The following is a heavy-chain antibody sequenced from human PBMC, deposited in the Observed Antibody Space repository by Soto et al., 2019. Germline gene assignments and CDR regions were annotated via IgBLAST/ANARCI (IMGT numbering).Heavy chain of an antibody. CDR2: ISSSGSTI. Sequence: GGSLRLSCAASGFTFSDYYMSWIRQAPGKGLEWVSYISSSGSTIYYADSVKGRFTISRDNAKNSLYLQMNSLRAEDTAVYYCARKDYDFWSGPPGALDIWGQGTMVTVSS. CDR1: GFTFSDYY. CDR3: ARKDYDFWSGPPGALDI. J-gene: IGHJ3*02. V-gene: IGHV3-11*01. D-gene: IGHD3-3*01.